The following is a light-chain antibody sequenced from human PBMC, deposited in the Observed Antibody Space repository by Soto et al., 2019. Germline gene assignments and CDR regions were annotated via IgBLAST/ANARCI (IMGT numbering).Light chain of an antibody. CDR2: GAS. CDR1: RSVTNNY. J-gene: IGKJ5*01. Sequence: EIVLTQSPGTLSFFPGERATLSCRASRSVTNNYLAWPQQKPGQTPRLLIYGASSRATGIPDRFSGSGSGTDSTLTISRLEPEDFAVYYCQQHGSSPITFGQGTRLEIK. CDR3: QQHGSSPIT. V-gene: IGKV3-20*01.